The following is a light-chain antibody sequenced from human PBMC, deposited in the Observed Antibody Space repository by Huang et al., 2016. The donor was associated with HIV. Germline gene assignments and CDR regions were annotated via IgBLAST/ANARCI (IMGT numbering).Light chain of an antibody. V-gene: IGKV4-1*01. J-gene: IGKJ1*01. CDR3: QEYFGTPWT. CDR1: KSLLYTSKNY. Sequence: DIVMTQSPGSLAVSLGERATINCKSSKSLLYTSKNYLVRYQQNQRQSPKVLLYWASTRQSGVPDRFSGSGSGTDFTLTISNLQAEDVAVYFCQEYFGTPWTFGQGTKVEIK. CDR2: WAS.